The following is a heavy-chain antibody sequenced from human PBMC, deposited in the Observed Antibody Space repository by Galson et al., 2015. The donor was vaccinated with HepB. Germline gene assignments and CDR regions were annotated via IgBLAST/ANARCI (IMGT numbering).Heavy chain of an antibody. CDR1: GFTVSSNY. J-gene: IGHJ4*02. CDR2: ISYDGSNK. CDR3: AKDSDYSNYFDY. Sequence: SLRLSCAASGFTVSSNYMSWVRQAPGKGLEWVAVISYDGSNKYYADSVKGRFTISRDNSKNTLYLQMNSLRAEDTAVYYCAKDSDYSNYFDYWGQGTLVTVSS. D-gene: IGHD4-11*01. V-gene: IGHV3-30*18.